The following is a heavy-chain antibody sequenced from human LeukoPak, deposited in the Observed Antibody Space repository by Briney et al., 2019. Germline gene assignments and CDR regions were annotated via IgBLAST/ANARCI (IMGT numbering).Heavy chain of an antibody. CDR1: GFTFADHP. CDR3: GRGRIQLWLYYGMDV. D-gene: IGHD5-18*01. J-gene: IGHJ6*02. CDR2: IRSKAYGCTK. Sequence: GGSLRLACTALGFTFADHPMSSVRQAPGKGVGWVGFIRSKAYGCTKEYAASVKGRFIISRDDSTSIAYLQMNSLKTEDTAVYYCGRGRIQLWLYYGMDVWGQGTTVVVSS. V-gene: IGHV3-49*04.